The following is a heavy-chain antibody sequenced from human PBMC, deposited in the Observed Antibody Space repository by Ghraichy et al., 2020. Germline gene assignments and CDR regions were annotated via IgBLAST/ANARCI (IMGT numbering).Heavy chain of an antibody. CDR3: GSLVAEGYFDY. Sequence: GESLNISCAASGFTFSSYAMSWVRQAPGKGLEWVSAISGSGGSTYYADSVKGRFTISRDNSKNTLYLQMNSLRAEDTAVYYCGSLVAEGYFDYWGQGTLVTVSS. D-gene: IGHD2-8*02. J-gene: IGHJ4*02. V-gene: IGHV3-23*01. CDR1: GFTFSSYA. CDR2: ISGSGGST.